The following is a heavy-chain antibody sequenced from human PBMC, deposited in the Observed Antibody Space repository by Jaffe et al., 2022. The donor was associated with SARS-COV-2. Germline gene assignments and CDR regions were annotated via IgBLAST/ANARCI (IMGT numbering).Heavy chain of an antibody. D-gene: IGHD6-13*01. CDR3: ARDLRWGSSPAYGFDI. V-gene: IGHV3-30-3*01. CDR1: GFVFSSYA. Sequence: QVQLVESGGGVVQPGRSLRLSCAASGFVFSSYAMNWVRQAPGKGLEWVAVISYDGGNQYYADSVKGRLTISRDNSANTLFLQMNSLGAEDTAFYYCARDLRWGSSPAYGFDIWGQGTMVTVSS. CDR2: ISYDGGNQ. J-gene: IGHJ3*02.